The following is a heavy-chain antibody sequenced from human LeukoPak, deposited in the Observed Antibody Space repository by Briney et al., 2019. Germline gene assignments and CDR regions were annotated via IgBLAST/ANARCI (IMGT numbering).Heavy chain of an antibody. V-gene: IGHV3-48*01. CDR2: ISSSSNTI. J-gene: IGHJ4*02. D-gene: IGHD3-22*01. Sequence: GGSLRLSCAASGFTFSSSAMSWVRQAPGKGLEWISYISSSSNTIYYADSVKGRFTISRDNSKNTLYLQMNSLRAEDTAVYYCARDRFDSSGEIPWGQGTLVTVSS. CDR3: ARDRFDSSGEIP. CDR1: GFTFSSSA.